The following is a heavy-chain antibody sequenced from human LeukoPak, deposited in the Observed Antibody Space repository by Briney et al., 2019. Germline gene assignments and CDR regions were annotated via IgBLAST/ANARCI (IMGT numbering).Heavy chain of an antibody. CDR1: GYTFTSYY. J-gene: IGHJ4*02. CDR2: MNPNSGNT. Sequence: ASVKVSCKASGYTFTSYYMHWVRQATGQGLEWMGWMNPNSGNTGYAQKFQGRVTMTRNTSISTAYMELSSLRSEDTAVYYCARSVPNDWSGYYDGGTPDYWGQGTLVTVSS. D-gene: IGHD3-3*01. CDR3: ARSVPNDWSGYYDGGTPDY. V-gene: IGHV1-8*02.